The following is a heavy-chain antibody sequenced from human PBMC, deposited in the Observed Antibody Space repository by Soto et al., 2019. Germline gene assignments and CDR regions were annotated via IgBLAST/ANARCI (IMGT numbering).Heavy chain of an antibody. Sequence: ASVKVSCKASGYTFTSYYMHWVRQAPGQGLEWMGIINPSGGSTSYAQKFQGRVTMTRDTSTSTVYMELRSLRSDDTAVFYCARDQEWKQWLVDAFDIWGQGTMVTVSS. J-gene: IGHJ3*02. D-gene: IGHD6-19*01. CDR2: INPSGGST. CDR3: ARDQEWKQWLVDAFDI. CDR1: GYTFTSYY. V-gene: IGHV1-46*01.